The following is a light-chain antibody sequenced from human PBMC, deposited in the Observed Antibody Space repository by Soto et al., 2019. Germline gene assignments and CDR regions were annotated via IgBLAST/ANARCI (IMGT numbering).Light chain of an antibody. CDR1: QSISSW. CDR3: QQYNSYSPTT. V-gene: IGKV1-5*01. J-gene: IGKJ1*01. CDR2: DAS. Sequence: IQMTQSPSTLSASVGDRVTITCRASQSISSWLAWYQQKPGKAPKLLIYDASSLESGVPSRFSGSGSGTEFTLTIISLQPDDFATYYCQQYNSYSPTTFGQGTKVDIK.